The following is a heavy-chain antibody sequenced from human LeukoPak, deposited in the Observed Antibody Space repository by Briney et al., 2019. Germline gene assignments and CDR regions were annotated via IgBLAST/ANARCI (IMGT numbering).Heavy chain of an antibody. CDR1: GVTFSSYW. J-gene: IGHJ2*01. CDR3: AKYSSSPYWYFDL. D-gene: IGHD4-11*01. Sequence: GRSLRLSCKASGVTFSSYWMSWVRQAPGKGLEWLGNIKPDGNEKYYVGSVTGRFTISRGNAKNSLYLQMNSLRAEETAVYYCAKYSSSPYWYFDLWGRGTLVTVSS. CDR2: IKPDGNEK. V-gene: IGHV3-7*01.